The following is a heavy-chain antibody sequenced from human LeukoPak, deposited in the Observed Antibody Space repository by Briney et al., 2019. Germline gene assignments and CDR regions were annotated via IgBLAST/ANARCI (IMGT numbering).Heavy chain of an antibody. CDR3: ARGVTYYYGSGRPYYFDY. CDR1: GGSFSGYY. D-gene: IGHD3-10*01. V-gene: IGHV4-34*01. J-gene: IGHJ4*02. CDR2: INHSGST. Sequence: SETLSLTCAVYGGSFSGYYWSWIRQRPGKGLEWIGEINHSGSTNYNPSLKSRVTISVDTSKNQFSLKLSSVTAADTAVYYCARGVTYYYGSGRPYYFDYWGQGTLVTVSS.